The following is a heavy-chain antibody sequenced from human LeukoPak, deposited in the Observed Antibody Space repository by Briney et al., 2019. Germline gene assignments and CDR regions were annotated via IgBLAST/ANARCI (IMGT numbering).Heavy chain of an antibody. CDR2: INPNSGGT. Sequence: GASVKVSCKASGYTFTGYYMHWVRQAPGQGLEWMGWINPNSGGTNYAQKFQGRVTMTRDTSISTAYMELSRLRSDDTAVYYCARDTGRYGSGSYYFDYWGQGTLVTVSS. CDR3: ARDTGRYGSGSYYFDY. J-gene: IGHJ4*02. V-gene: IGHV1-2*02. CDR1: GYTFTGYY. D-gene: IGHD3-10*01.